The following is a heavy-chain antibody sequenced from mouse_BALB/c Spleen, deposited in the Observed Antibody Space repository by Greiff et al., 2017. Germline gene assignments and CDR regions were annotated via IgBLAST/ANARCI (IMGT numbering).Heavy chain of an antibody. CDR1: GFTFSSYT. Sequence: EVKLMESGGGLVKPGGSLKLSCAASGFTFSSYTMSWVRLTPEQRLEWVATISSGGSYTYYPDSVKGRFTISRDHAKNTLYLQMSSLKSEDTAMYYCTRDEAMDYWGQGTSVTVSS. CDR2: ISSGGSYT. CDR3: TRDEAMDY. J-gene: IGHJ4*01. V-gene: IGHV5-6-4*01.